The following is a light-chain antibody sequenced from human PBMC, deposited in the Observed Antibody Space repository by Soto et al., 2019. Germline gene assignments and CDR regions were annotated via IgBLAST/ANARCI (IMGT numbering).Light chain of an antibody. Sequence: QSALTQPASVSGSPGHSITVSCTGTSSDVGGYNYVSWYQQHPGKAPKLMIYDVNDRPSGVSHRFSGSKSGNTASLSISGLQAEDEADYYCSSYTSRTTDVFGTGTKVTVL. CDR2: DVN. V-gene: IGLV2-14*03. CDR1: SSDVGGYNY. CDR3: SSYTSRTTDV. J-gene: IGLJ1*01.